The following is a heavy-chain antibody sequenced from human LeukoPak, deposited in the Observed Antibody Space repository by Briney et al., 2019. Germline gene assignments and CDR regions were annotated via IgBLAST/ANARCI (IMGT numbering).Heavy chain of an antibody. Sequence: ASVKVSCKASGYTFTGYYMHWVRQAPGQGLEWMGRINPNSGGTNYAQKFQGRVTMTRDTSISTAYMELSRLRSDDTAVYHCARTHYYGSGIYYYGMDVWGQGTTVTVSS. V-gene: IGHV1-2*06. D-gene: IGHD3-10*01. CDR3: ARTHYYGSGIYYYGMDV. CDR1: GYTFTGYY. CDR2: INPNSGGT. J-gene: IGHJ6*02.